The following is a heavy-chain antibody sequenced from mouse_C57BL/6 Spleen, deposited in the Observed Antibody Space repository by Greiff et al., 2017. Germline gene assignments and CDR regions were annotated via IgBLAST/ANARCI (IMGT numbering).Heavy chain of an antibody. CDR1: GFTFSDYG. CDR2: ISSGSSTI. V-gene: IGHV5-17*01. Sequence: EVQVVESGGGLVKPGGSLKLSCAASGFTFSDYGMHWVRQAPEKGLEWVAYISSGSSTIYYADTVKGRFTISRANAKNTLFLQMTSLRSEDTAMYYCASPAFYYYGSSYDWFAYWGQGTLVTVSA. CDR3: ASPAFYYYGSSYDWFAY. J-gene: IGHJ3*01. D-gene: IGHD1-1*01.